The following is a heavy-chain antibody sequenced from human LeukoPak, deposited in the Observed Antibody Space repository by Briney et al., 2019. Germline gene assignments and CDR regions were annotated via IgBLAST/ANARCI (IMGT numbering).Heavy chain of an antibody. J-gene: IGHJ4*02. CDR3: AGEYCSGGTCRQGFDY. D-gene: IGHD2-15*01. CDR1: GYTFTGYY. Sequence: ASVKLSFKASGYTFTGYYMHWVRQAPGQGLEYMGWINPNSGDTNRAQNFQGRVTLTRDTSISTAYMELSSLRSDDSALYYCAGEYCSGGTCRQGFDYWGQGTLVTVSS. CDR2: INPNSGDT. V-gene: IGHV1-2*02.